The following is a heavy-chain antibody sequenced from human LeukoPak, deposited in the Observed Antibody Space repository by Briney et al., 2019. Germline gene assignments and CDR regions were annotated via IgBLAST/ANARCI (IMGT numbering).Heavy chain of an antibody. CDR3: ARDATIDAFDI. CDR1: GFTFSSYG. D-gene: IGHD5-24*01. CDR2: IRSITYGATT. Sequence: GGSLRLSCAASGFTFSSYGMHWVRQAPGKGLEWVGLIRSITYGATTEYAASVKGRFTISRDDSKSIAYLQMNSLKTEDTAVYYCARDATIDAFDIWGQGTMVTVSS. V-gene: IGHV3-49*04. J-gene: IGHJ3*02.